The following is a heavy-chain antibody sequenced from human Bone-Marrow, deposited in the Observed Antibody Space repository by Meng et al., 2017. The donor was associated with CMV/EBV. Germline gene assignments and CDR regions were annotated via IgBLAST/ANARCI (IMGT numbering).Heavy chain of an antibody. CDR2: IKQDGSEK. D-gene: IGHD1-26*01. CDR1: GFTFSSYW. V-gene: IGHV3-7*01. CDR3: ARDSPEVGAIGY. J-gene: IGHJ1*01. Sequence: GGSLRLSCAASGFTFSSYWMSWVRQAPGKGVEWVANIKQDGSEKYYVDSVKDRFTISRDNAKNTLYLQMNSLRAEDTAVYYCARDSPEVGAIGYWGQGTLVTVSS.